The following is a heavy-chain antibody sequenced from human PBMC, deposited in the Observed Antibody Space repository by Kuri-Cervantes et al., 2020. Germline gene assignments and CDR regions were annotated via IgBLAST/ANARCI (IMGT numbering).Heavy chain of an antibody. CDR1: GYTFTSYA. V-gene: IGHV7-4-1*02. D-gene: IGHD3-10*01. CDR3: ARGATNYGSGSYDYYYGMDV. CDR2: INTNTGNP. Sequence: ASVKVSCKASGYTFTSYAMNWVRQAPGQGLEWMGWINTNTGNPTYAQGFTGRFVSSLDTSVSTAYLQISSLKAEDTAVYYCARGATNYGSGSYDYYYGMDVWGQGTTVTVSS. J-gene: IGHJ6*02.